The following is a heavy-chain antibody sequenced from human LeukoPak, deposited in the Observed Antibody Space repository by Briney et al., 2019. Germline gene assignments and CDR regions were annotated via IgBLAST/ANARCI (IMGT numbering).Heavy chain of an antibody. V-gene: IGHV4-39*07. CDR3: ARRVLRPTNGYYYGSGSYSPEDAFDI. Sequence: SETLSLTCTVSGGSISSSSYYWGWIRQPPGKGLEWIGSIYYSGSTYYNPSLKSRVTISVDTSKNQFSLKLSSVTAADTAVYYCARRVLRPTNGYYYGSGSYSPEDAFDIWGQGTMVTVSS. CDR2: IYYSGST. J-gene: IGHJ3*02. CDR1: GGSISSSSYY. D-gene: IGHD3-10*01.